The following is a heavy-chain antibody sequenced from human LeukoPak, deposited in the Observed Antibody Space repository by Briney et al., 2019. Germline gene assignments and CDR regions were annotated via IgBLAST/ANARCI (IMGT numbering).Heavy chain of an antibody. Sequence: SETLSLTCAVYGGSFSGYYWSWIRQPPGKGLEWIGYIYYSGSTNYNPSLKSRVTISVDTSKNQFSLKLSSVTAADTAVYYCARMPYYYDSSGYNWGQGTLVTVSS. CDR2: IYYSGST. D-gene: IGHD3-22*01. J-gene: IGHJ4*02. CDR3: ARMPYYYDSSGYN. CDR1: GGSFSGYY. V-gene: IGHV4-59*01.